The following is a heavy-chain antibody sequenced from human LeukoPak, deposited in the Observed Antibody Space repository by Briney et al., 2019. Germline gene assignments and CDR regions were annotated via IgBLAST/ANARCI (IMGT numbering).Heavy chain of an antibody. CDR2: INPNSGGT. V-gene: IGHV1-2*06. Sequence: ASVKVSCKASGYTFTGYYMHWVRQAPGQGLEWMGRINPNSGGTNYAQKFQGRVTMTRDTSISTAYMEVSRLRSDDTAVYYCARAEGSTIFGVVTNLYYFDYWGQGTLVTVSS. CDR1: GYTFTGYY. D-gene: IGHD3-3*01. CDR3: ARAEGSTIFGVVTNLYYFDY. J-gene: IGHJ4*02.